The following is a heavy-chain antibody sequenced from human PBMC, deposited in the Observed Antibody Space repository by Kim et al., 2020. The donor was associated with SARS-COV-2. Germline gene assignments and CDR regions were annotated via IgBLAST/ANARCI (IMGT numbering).Heavy chain of an antibody. CDR2: IYSGGST. D-gene: IGHD1-26*01. CDR3: AREHLWEPGVFDY. CDR1: GFTVSSNY. J-gene: IGHJ4*02. V-gene: IGHV3-53*01. Sequence: GGSLRLSCAASGFTVSSNYMSWVRQAPGKGLEWVSVIYSGGSTYYADSVKGRFTISRDNSKNTLYLQMNSLRAEDTAVYYCAREHLWEPGVFDYWGQGTLVTVSS.